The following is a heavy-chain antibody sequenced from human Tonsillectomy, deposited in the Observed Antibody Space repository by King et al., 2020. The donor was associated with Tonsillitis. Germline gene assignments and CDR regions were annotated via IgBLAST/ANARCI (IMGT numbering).Heavy chain of an antibody. Sequence: VQLVESGGGVVQPGRSLRLSCATSGFTFTNHGMHWVRQAPGKGREWVAALPSAGTIEYYADSVKGRFTISRDTSKNTLYLQMHTLRAEDTAVYYCARLEYWGRGTLVTVSS. V-gene: IGHV3-33*05. CDR2: LPSAGTIE. J-gene: IGHJ4*02. CDR3: ARLEY. CDR1: GFTFTNHG.